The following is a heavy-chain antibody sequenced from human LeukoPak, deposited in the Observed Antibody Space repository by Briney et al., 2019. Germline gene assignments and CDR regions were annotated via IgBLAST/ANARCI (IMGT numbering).Heavy chain of an antibody. CDR3: AKDATAIIGTVYMDV. V-gene: IGHV3-48*03. Sequence: GGSLRLSCAASGFTFSNYEMNWVRQAPGKGLEWISHISNFGDIIHYADSVEGRFTISRDNAKNSLYLQMNSLRAEDTAVYYCAKDATAIIGTVYMDVWGKGTTVTISS. D-gene: IGHD4-17*01. CDR2: ISNFGDII. CDR1: GFTFSNYE. J-gene: IGHJ6*03.